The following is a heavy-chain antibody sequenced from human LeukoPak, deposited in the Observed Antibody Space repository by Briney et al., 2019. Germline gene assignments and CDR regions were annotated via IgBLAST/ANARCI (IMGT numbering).Heavy chain of an antibody. CDR3: ARSRGYGLLITN. V-gene: IGHV3-48*03. J-gene: IGHJ4*02. D-gene: IGHD5-12*01. CDR2: ISSSSTTI. CDR1: GFTFSSYE. Sequence: GGSLRLSCAASGFTFSSYEMNWVRQAPGKGLEWVSYISSSSTTIYYSDSVKGRFTSSRDNAKNSLYLQMNSLRAEDTAVYYCARSRGYGLLITNWGQGTLVTVSS.